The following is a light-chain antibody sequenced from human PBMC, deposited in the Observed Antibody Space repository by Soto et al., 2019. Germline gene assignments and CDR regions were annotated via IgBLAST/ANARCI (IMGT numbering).Light chain of an antibody. J-gene: IGKJ3*01. Sequence: EIVLTQSPGTLSLSPGERATLSCRASQSVSSSYFAWYQQKPGQAPRLLIYGASSRATGIPDRFSGSGSGTASTLTISRLEPEDFAVYYCQQYGSSPSYTFGPGIKVDIK. CDR3: QQYGSSPSYT. CDR2: GAS. V-gene: IGKV3-20*01. CDR1: QSVSSSY.